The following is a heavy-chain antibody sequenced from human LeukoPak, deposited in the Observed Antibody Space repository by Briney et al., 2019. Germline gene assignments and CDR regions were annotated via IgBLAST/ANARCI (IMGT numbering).Heavy chain of an antibody. Sequence: PGGSLRLSCAASGFTFSSYAMRWVRQAPGKGLEWVSAICGSGGSTYYADSVKGRFSISRDNAKNTLYLQMNSLRVEDTAIYYCVKVRGRARVGYFDYWGQGTLVTVSS. V-gene: IGHV3-23*01. D-gene: IGHD1-26*01. CDR3: VKVRGRARVGYFDY. CDR1: GFTFSSYA. CDR2: ICGSGGST. J-gene: IGHJ4*02.